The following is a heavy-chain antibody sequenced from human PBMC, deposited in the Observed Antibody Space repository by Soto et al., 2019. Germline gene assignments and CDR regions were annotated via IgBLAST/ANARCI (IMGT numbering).Heavy chain of an antibody. CDR2: IRSKTYRETT. Sequence: PGGSLRLSCTASGFTFGDYAMGWVRQAPGKGLEWVGFIRSKTYRETTEFAASVKGRFTISRDDSKSVAYLQMNSLKTEDTAVYFCVRGGLSSQTWGTQNWGKGTLVTVSS. D-gene: IGHD3-16*01. J-gene: IGHJ4*02. V-gene: IGHV3-49*04. CDR3: VRGGLSSQTWGTQN. CDR1: GFTFGDYA.